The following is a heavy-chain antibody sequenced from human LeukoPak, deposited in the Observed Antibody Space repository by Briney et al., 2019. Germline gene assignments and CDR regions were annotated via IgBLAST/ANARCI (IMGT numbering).Heavy chain of an antibody. CDR2: ISYDGSNK. V-gene: IGHV3-30-3*01. CDR3: ARDVDLYYFDSSGRNGFAY. D-gene: IGHD3-22*01. CDR1: GFTFSTYA. Sequence: AGGSLRLSCAASGFTFSTYALHWVRQAPGRGLEWVAGISYDGSNKYYADSVKGRFTISRDNSKNTLYLQMNSLRAEDTAVYYCARDVDLYYFDSSGRNGFAYWGQGTLVTVSS. J-gene: IGHJ4*02.